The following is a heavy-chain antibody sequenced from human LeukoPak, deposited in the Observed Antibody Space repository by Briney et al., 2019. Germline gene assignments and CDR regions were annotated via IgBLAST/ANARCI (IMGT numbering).Heavy chain of an antibody. J-gene: IGHJ4*02. Sequence: PGGSLRLSCAASGFTFSSYGMHWVRQAPGKGLEWVAFIRYDGSNKYYADSVKGRFTISRDNSKNTLYLQMNSLRAEDTAVYYCAKDPGDCYSCYYDYWGQGTLVTVSS. V-gene: IGHV3-30*02. CDR3: AKDPGDCYSCYYDY. CDR1: GFTFSSYG. D-gene: IGHD2-21*02. CDR2: IRYDGSNK.